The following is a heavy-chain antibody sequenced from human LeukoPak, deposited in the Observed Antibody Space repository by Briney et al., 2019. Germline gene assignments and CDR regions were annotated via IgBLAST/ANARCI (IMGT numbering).Heavy chain of an antibody. CDR3: ARVKLEYDSSGYYYYYYYMDV. CDR1: GGSISSGSYY. CDR2: IYTSGST. Sequence: SETLSLTCTVSGGSISSGSYYWSWIRQPAGKGLEWIGRIYTSGSTNYNPSLKSRVTISVDTSKNQFSLKLSSVTAADTAVYYCARVKLEYDSSGYYYYYYYMDVWGKGTTVTISS. J-gene: IGHJ6*03. V-gene: IGHV4-61*02. D-gene: IGHD3-22*01.